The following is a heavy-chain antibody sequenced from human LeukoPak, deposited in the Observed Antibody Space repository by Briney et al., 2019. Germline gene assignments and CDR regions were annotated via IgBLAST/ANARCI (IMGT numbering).Heavy chain of an antibody. CDR3: ARDQVTTVTRTYYFDY. V-gene: IGHV4-61*02. Sequence: SQTLSLTCTVSGGSISSGSYYWSWIRQPAGKGLEWIGRVYTSGSTNYSPSLKSRVTISLDTSKNQFSLKLSSVTAADTAVYYCARDQVTTVTRTYYFDYWGQGTLVTVSS. CDR2: VYTSGST. CDR1: GGSISSGSYY. D-gene: IGHD4-17*01. J-gene: IGHJ4*02.